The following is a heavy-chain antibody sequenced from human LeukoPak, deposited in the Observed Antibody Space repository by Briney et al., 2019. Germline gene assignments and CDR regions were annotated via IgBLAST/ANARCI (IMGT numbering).Heavy chain of an antibody. Sequence: SETLSLTCAVSGYSISSGYYWGWIRQPPGKGLEWIGSIYHSGSTYYNPSLKSRVTISVDTSKNQFSLKLSSVTAADTAVYYCARTSYYYDSSGYSHFDYWGQGTPVTVSS. CDR1: GYSISSGYY. V-gene: IGHV4-38-2*01. J-gene: IGHJ4*02. D-gene: IGHD3-22*01. CDR2: IYHSGST. CDR3: ARTSYYYDSSGYSHFDY.